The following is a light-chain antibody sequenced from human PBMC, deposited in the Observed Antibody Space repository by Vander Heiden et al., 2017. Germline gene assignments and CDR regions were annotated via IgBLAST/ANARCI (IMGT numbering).Light chain of an antibody. J-gene: IGKJ2*01. V-gene: IGKV4-1*01. Sequence: DIVMTQSPDSLAVSLGERATINCKSSQSVLYSSNNKNYLAWYQQKPGQPPKLLIYWASIRESGVPDRFSGRGSGTDFTLTISSLQAEDVAVYYCQQYYSTPPMYTFGQGTKLEIK. CDR2: WAS. CDR3: QQYYSTPPMYT. CDR1: QSVLYSSNNKNY.